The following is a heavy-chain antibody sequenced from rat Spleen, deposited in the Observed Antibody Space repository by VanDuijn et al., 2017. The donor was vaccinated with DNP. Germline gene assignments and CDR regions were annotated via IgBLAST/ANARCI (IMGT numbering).Heavy chain of an antibody. CDR3: TRATGFDY. J-gene: IGHJ2*01. Sequence: EVLLVESGGGLVQPGRSLKLSCAASGFSFSDYDMAWVRQAPTKGLEWVACMSPTTRSSYYRDSVKGRFTVSRDDATSTLYLQMDSLRSEDTATYYCTRATGFDYWGQGVMVTVSS. V-gene: IGHV5-27*01. D-gene: IGHD4-2*01. CDR1: GFSFSDYD. CDR2: MSPTTRSS.